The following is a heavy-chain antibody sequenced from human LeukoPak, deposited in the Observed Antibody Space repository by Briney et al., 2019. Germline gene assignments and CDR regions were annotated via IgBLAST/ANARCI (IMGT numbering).Heavy chain of an antibody. CDR2: INPNSGGT. CDR1: GYTFTGYY. CDR3: ARAHYDYSNYVDWFDP. D-gene: IGHD4-11*01. V-gene: IGHV1-2*02. Sequence: ASVTVSCKASGYTFTGYYMHWVRQAPGQGLEWMGWINPNSGGTNYAQKFQGRVTMTRDTSISTAYMELSRLRSDDTAVYYCARAHYDYSNYVDWFDPWGQGTLVTVSS. J-gene: IGHJ5*02.